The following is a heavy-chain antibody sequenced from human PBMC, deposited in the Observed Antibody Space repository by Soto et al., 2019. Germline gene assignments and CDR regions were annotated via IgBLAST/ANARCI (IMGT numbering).Heavy chain of an antibody. Sequence: GGSLRLSCAASGFTFSSYSMNWVRQAPGKGLEWVSYISSSSSTIYYADSVKGRFTISRDNAKNSLYLQMNSLRAEDTAVYYCARDARAISIGQYYYYMDVWGKGTTVTVSS. J-gene: IGHJ6*03. CDR1: GFTFSSYS. V-gene: IGHV3-48*01. D-gene: IGHD3-22*01. CDR2: ISSSSSTI. CDR3: ARDARAISIGQYYYYMDV.